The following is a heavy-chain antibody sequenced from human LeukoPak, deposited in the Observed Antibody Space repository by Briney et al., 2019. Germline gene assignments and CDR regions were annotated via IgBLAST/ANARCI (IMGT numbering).Heavy chain of an antibody. CDR2: IYYSGST. J-gene: IGHJ3*02. Sequence: SETLSHTCTVSGGSISSYYWSWIRQPPGKGLEWIGYIYYSGSTNYNPSLKSRVTISVDTSKNQFSLKLSSVTAADTAVYYCARDRRSLDYCSGGSCYYDAFDIWGQGTMVTVSS. D-gene: IGHD2-15*01. CDR3: ARDRRSLDYCSGGSCYYDAFDI. CDR1: GGSISSYY. V-gene: IGHV4-59*01.